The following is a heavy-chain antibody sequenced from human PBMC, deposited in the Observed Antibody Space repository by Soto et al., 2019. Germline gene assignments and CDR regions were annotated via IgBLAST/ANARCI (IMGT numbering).Heavy chain of an antibody. D-gene: IGHD3-10*01. Sequence: SETLSLTCNVSGGSISSYYWSWIRQPPGKGLEWIGYIYYSGSTNYNPSLKSRVTISVDTSKNQFSLKLSSVTAADTAVYYCARTRITMVRGAVWFDPWGQGTLVTVSS. CDR1: GGSISSYY. CDR3: ARTRITMVRGAVWFDP. V-gene: IGHV4-59*08. CDR2: IYYSGST. J-gene: IGHJ5*02.